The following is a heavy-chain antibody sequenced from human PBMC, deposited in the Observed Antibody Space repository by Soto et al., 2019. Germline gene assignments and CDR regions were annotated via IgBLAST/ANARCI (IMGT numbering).Heavy chain of an antibody. CDR1: GYTFTGYY. CDR2: INPNNGDT. D-gene: IGHD3-10*01. Sequence: ASVKVSCKASGYTFTGYYMHWVRQAPGQGLEYMGWINPNNGDTNYAQKFQGWVTMTRDTSITTAHMELSRLRSDDTAVYYCAVQYYYGSGSYPYFDYWGQGTLVTVS. V-gene: IGHV1-2*04. CDR3: AVQYYYGSGSYPYFDY. J-gene: IGHJ4*02.